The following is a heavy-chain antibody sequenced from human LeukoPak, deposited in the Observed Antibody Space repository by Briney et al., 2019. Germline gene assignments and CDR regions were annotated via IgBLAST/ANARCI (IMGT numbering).Heavy chain of an antibody. J-gene: IGHJ4*02. CDR1: GFTFSNYS. V-gene: IGHV3-48*04. CDR3: ASKFCSGGSCSPDFEY. CDR2: ISSSGTTI. Sequence: PGGSLRLSCAASGFTFSNYSMNWVRQAPGKGLEWVSYISSSGTTIHYADSVKGRFTISRDNAKDSLYLQMNSLRVEDTAVYHCASKFCSGGSCSPDFEYWGQGTLVTVSS. D-gene: IGHD2-15*01.